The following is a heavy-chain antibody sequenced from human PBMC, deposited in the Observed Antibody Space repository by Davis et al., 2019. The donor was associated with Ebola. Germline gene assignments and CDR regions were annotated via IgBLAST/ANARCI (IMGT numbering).Heavy chain of an antibody. J-gene: IGHJ1*01. CDR3: ARDSVAGTYFQH. V-gene: IGHV3-30-3*01. D-gene: IGHD6-19*01. Sequence: PGGSLRLSCAASGFTFSSYAMHWVRQAPGKGLEWVAVISYDGSNKYYADSVKGRFTISRDNSKNTLYLQMNSLRAEDTAVYYCARDSVAGTYFQHWGQGTLVTVSS. CDR1: GFTFSSYA. CDR2: ISYDGSNK.